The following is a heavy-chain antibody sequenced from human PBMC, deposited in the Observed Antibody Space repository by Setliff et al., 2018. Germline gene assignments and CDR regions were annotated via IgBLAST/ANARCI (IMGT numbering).Heavy chain of an antibody. V-gene: IGHV3-7*01. CDR1: GFTFRSYW. CDR2: IKKDGSIK. CDR3: SRDSIMDV. J-gene: IGHJ6*03. Sequence: GGSLRLSCAASGFTFRSYWMSWVRQAPGKGLEWVANIKKDGSIKYYLDSVRGRFTISRDNAENSLTLQMNSLRVEDTAVYYCSRDSIMDVWGNGTTVTVSS. D-gene: IGHD2-2*01.